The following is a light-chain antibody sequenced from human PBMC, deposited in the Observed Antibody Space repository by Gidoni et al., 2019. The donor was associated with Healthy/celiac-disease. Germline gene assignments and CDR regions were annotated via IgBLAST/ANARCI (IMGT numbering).Light chain of an antibody. Sequence: DIQLTQSPYFLSASVGDRVTITCRASQDIGSHIAWYQQKPGKAPKLLLYYAFILHSGVPSRFSGSGSGAEFSLTSSSLQPGDFATYYCQQANSHLALTFGGGTKVDI. CDR2: YAF. J-gene: IGKJ4*01. V-gene: IGKV1-9*01. CDR1: QDIGSH. CDR3: QQANSHLALT.